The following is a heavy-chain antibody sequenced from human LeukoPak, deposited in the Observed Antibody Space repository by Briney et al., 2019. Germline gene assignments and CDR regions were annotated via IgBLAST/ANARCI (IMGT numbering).Heavy chain of an antibody. J-gene: IGHJ4*02. V-gene: IGHV3-7*01. D-gene: IGHD5/OR15-5a*01. CDR2: IEEDGSTA. CDR3: ARGRSASV. Sequence: GGSLRLSCEASGFIFSNFWMSWVRQAPGKGLEWVANIEEDGSTAYYVDSVQGRFTISRDNAQNSLYLQMNSLRTEDTAVYYCARGRSASVWGRGILVAVSS. CDR1: GFIFSNFW.